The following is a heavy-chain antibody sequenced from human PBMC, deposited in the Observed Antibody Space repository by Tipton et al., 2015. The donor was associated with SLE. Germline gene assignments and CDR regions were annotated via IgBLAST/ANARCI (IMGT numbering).Heavy chain of an antibody. J-gene: IGHJ4*02. Sequence: QLVQSGSELKKPGASVKISCKASGYTFTLYALNWVRQAPGQGLEWMGWINTNTGNPTFAQGFTGRFVFSLDTSVSTAYLQISSLEADDTAMYYCATVGVTGLQRIDNWGQGTLVTVSS. V-gene: IGHV7-4-1*02. CDR1: GYTFTLYA. CDR2: INTNTGNP. D-gene: IGHD3-10*01. CDR3: ATVGVTGLQRIDN.